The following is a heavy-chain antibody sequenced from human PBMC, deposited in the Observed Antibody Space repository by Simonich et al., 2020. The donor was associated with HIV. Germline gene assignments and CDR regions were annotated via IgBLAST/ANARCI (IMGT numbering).Heavy chain of an antibody. CDR3: ARGGYGFVYVDY. D-gene: IGHD5-18*01. CDR1: GFIFSNYW. Sequence: EVQLVESGGGLVQPGWSLRLSCEASGFIFSNYWMNGVRQAPGKGLEWVAHIKQDGSDRYYVDSVKCRFTISRDNTKNSLYLQMNSLRADDTAVYYCARGGYGFVYVDYWGQGTLVTVSS. J-gene: IGHJ4*02. CDR2: IKQDGSDR. V-gene: IGHV3-7*01.